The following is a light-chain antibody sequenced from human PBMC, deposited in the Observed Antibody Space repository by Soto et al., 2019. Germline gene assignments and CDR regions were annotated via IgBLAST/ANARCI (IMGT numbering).Light chain of an antibody. J-gene: IGLJ1*01. CDR3: TSYTTSSTRV. V-gene: IGLV2-14*01. CDR2: EVT. CDR1: SSDVGNYNY. Sequence: QSALTQPASVSGSPGQSIAISCTGTSSDVGNYNYVSWYQQHPGKVPKLIIYEVTNRPSGVSNRFSGSKSGNTASLIISGLQAEDEADYYCTSYTTSSTRVFGTGTKLTVL.